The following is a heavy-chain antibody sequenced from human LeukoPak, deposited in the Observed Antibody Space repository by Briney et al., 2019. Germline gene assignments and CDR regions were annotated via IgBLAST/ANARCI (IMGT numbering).Heavy chain of an antibody. Sequence: EGSLRLSCAASGFNLRSYAIHWVRQAPGKELEHVSAISGDGGTTSYAQSLKGRCTISRDNSKKMAYLQLGGLKTEDMAVYYCARGDTSLVGAFDIWGQGQWSPSLQ. D-gene: IGHD2-15*01. V-gene: IGHV3-64*01. CDR1: GFNLRSYA. CDR2: ISGDGGTT. J-gene: IGHJ3*02. CDR3: ARGDTSLVGAFDI.